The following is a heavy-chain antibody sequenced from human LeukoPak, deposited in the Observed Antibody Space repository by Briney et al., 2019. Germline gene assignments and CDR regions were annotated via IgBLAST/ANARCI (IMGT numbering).Heavy chain of an antibody. J-gene: IGHJ6*02. CDR2: ISGSGGST. V-gene: IGHV3-23*01. CDR1: GFTFSGYA. Sequence: GGSLRLSCAASGFTFSGYAMSWVRQAPGKGLEWVSAISGSGGSTYYADSVKGRFTISRDNSKNTLYLQMNSLRAEDTAVYYCAKSRSNCSSTSCYTLPYYYYGMDVWGQGTTVTVSS. D-gene: IGHD2-2*02. CDR3: AKSRSNCSSTSCYTLPYYYYGMDV.